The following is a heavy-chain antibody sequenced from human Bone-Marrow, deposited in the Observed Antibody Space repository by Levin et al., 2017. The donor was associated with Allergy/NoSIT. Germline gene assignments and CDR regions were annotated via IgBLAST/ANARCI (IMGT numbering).Heavy chain of an antibody. D-gene: IGHD4-23*01. J-gene: IGHJ4*02. CDR3: ARRTVVTKEFDY. CDR2: IYPGDSDI. Sequence: GESLKISCKASGYKFTSYWIGWVRQMPGQGLEWMGIIYPGDSDITYSPSFQGQVTISADKSTTTAYLQWNSLKASHTAMYYCARRTVVTKEFDYWGQGTLVTVSS. V-gene: IGHV5-51*01. CDR1: GYKFTSYW.